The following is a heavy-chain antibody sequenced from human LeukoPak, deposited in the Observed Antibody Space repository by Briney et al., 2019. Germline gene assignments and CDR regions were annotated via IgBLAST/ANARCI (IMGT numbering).Heavy chain of an antibody. CDR1: GFSFSNSG. J-gene: IGHJ4*02. V-gene: IGHV3-30*02. D-gene: IGHD3-10*01. CDR3: AKDEDYYGSGSYYTGFDY. CDR2: IRYDGSNK. Sequence: PGGSLRLSCAASGFSFSNSGMHWVRQAPGKGLEWVAFIRYDGSNKYYADSVKGRFTISRDNSKNTLYLQMNSLRAEDTAVYYCAKDEDYYGSGSYYTGFDYWGQGTLVTVSS.